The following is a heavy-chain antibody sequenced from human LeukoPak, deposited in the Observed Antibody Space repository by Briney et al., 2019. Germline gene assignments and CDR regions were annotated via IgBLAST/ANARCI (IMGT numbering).Heavy chain of an antibody. D-gene: IGHD5-12*01. CDR2: IIPIFGTA. V-gene: IGHV1-69*01. CDR3: ARAGSHRNSGYDY. CDR1: GGTFSSYA. J-gene: IGHJ4*02. Sequence: GSPVKVSCKASGGTFSSYAISWVRQAPGQGLEWMGGIIPIFGTANYAQKFQGRVTVTADESTSTAYMELSSLRSEDTAVYYCARAGSHRNSGYDYWGQGTLVTVSS.